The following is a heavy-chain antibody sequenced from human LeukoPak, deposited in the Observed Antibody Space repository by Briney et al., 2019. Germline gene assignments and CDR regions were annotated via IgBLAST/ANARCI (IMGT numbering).Heavy chain of an antibody. V-gene: IGHV3-48*03. CDR1: GFTFSSYE. Sequence: GGSLRLSCAASGFTFSSYEMNWVRQAPGKGLEWVSYISSSGSTIYYADSVKGRFTISRDNAKNSLYLQMNSLRAEDTAVYYCARDFEERGGPYYYYMDVWGKGTTVTVSS. CDR3: ARDFEERGGPYYYYMDV. CDR2: ISSSGSTI. J-gene: IGHJ6*03. D-gene: IGHD3-16*01.